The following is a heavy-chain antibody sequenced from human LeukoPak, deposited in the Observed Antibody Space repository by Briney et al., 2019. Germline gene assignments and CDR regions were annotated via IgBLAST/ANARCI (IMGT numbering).Heavy chain of an antibody. CDR1: GYTFTSYG. V-gene: IGHV1-18*01. CDR2: ISAYNGNT. J-gene: IGHJ6*03. D-gene: IGHD6-13*01. CDR3: ARVYSSSMYHYYYYMDV. Sequence: GASVKVSCKASGYTFTSYGISWVRQAPGQGLEWMGWISAYNGNTNYAQKLQGRVTMTTDTSTSTAYMELRSLRSDDTAVYYCARVYSSSMYHYYYYMDVWGKGTTVTVSS.